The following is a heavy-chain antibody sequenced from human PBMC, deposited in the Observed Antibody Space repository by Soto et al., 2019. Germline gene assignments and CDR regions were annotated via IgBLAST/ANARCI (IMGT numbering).Heavy chain of an antibody. CDR3: AHRPITVXMLYAMGPYNWFDP. D-gene: IGHD2-8*01. CDR1: GFSLSTSGVG. V-gene: IGHV2-5*01. CDR2: IYWNDDK. J-gene: IGHJ5*02. Sequence: ASGPTLVNPTQTLTLTCTFSGFSLSTSGVGVGWIRQPPGKALEWLALIYWNDDKRYSPSLKSRLTITKDTSKNQVVLTMTNMDPVDTATYYCAHRPITVXMLYAMGPYNWFDPWGQGTLVTVSS.